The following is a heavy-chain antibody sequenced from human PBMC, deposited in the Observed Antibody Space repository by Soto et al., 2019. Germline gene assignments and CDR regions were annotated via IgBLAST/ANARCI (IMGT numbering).Heavy chain of an antibody. Sequence: GGSLRLSCAASGFTFSSYSMNWVRQAPGKGLEWVSSISSSSSYIYYADSVKGRFTISRDNAKNSLYLQMNSLRAEDTAVYYCARESDLYNWFDPWGQGTLVTV. CDR3: ARESDLYNWFDP. CDR1: GFTFSSYS. J-gene: IGHJ5*02. CDR2: ISSSSSYI. V-gene: IGHV3-21*01.